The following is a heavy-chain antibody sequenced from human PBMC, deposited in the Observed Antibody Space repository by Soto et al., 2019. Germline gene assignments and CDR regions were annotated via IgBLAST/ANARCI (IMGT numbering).Heavy chain of an antibody. CDR2: TYYRSKWYN. J-gene: IGHJ4*02. CDR1: GDSVSSNSAA. V-gene: IGHV6-1*01. D-gene: IGHD3-3*01. Sequence: PSQTLLLTCAISGDSVSSNSAAWNWIRQSPSRGLEWLGRTYYRSKWYNDYAVSVKSRITINPDTSKNQFSLQLNSVTPEDTAVYYCARSRITIFGVVRYYFDYWGQGTLVTVSS. CDR3: ARSRITIFGVVRYYFDY.